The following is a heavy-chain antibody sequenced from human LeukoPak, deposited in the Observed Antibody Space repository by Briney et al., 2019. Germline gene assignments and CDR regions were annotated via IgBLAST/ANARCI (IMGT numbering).Heavy chain of an antibody. J-gene: IGHJ4*02. CDR2: IYTSGST. Sequence: SETLSLTCAVYGGSFSGYFWSWIGQPAGKGLEWIGRIYTSGSTNYNPSLKSRVTISVDTSKNQFSLKLSSVTAADTAVYYCARDPPPGIAATKFDYWGQGTLVTVSS. D-gene: IGHD6-13*01. CDR3: ARDPPPGIAATKFDY. V-gene: IGHV4-4*07. CDR1: GGSFSGYF.